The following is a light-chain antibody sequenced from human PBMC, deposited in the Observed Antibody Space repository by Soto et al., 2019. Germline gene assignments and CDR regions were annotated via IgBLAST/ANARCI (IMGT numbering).Light chain of an antibody. CDR1: QSVSSN. CDR2: GAS. V-gene: IGKV3-15*01. CDR3: QQYNNWPRT. J-gene: IGKJ5*01. Sequence: EIVMTQSPSILSVPPLERSTLSCRASQSVSSNLAWYQQKPGQAPRLLIYGASTRATGIPARFSGSGSGTEFTLTISSLQSEDCAVYYCQQYNNWPRTYGQGTRLEIK.